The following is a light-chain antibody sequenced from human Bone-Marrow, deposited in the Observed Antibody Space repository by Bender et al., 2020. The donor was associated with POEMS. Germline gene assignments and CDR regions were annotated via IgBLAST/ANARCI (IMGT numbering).Light chain of an antibody. V-gene: IGLV3-1*01. CDR2: QDT. CDR1: DLGDKY. Sequence: SYEVTQPPSVSVSPGQTASITCSGDDLGDKYVAWYQQKPGQSPVLVIYQDTKRPSGIPERFSGSNSGNTATLTISGTQAMDVADYYCQARDTYSVLFGGGTKLTVL. J-gene: IGLJ2*01. CDR3: QARDTYSVL.